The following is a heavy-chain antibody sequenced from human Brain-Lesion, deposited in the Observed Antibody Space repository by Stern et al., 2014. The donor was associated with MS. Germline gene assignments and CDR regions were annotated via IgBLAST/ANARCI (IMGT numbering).Heavy chain of an antibody. J-gene: IGHJ5*02. CDR2: IYYSGAP. CDR1: GDSITSGGYY. V-gene: IGHV4-31*03. CDR3: ARDWSGTSIHLAPAYGGHIRFDP. Sequence: VQLVESGPGLVKPSQTLSLPCTVSGDSITSGGYYWSWMRQHPGRGLEWIGYIYYSGAPSYSPSLKSRVTISLDTSQNQFALRLSSVTAAETAIYYCARDWSGTSIHLAPAYGGHIRFDPWGQGILVTVSS. D-gene: IGHD5-18*01.